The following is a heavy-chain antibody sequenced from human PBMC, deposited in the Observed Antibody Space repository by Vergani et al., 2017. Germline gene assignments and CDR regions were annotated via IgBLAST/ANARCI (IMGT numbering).Heavy chain of an antibody. V-gene: IGHV3-30*18. CDR1: GFTFSSYG. CDR3: AKSNDKYYYYYYGMDV. Sequence: QVQLVESGGGVVQPGRSLRLSCAASGFTFSSYGMHWVRQAPGKGLEWVAVISYDGSNKYYADSVKGRFTISRDNSKNTLYLQMNSLRAEDTAVYYCAKSNDKYYYYYYGMDVWGQGTTVTVSS. CDR2: ISYDGSNK. J-gene: IGHJ6*02. D-gene: IGHD3-9*01.